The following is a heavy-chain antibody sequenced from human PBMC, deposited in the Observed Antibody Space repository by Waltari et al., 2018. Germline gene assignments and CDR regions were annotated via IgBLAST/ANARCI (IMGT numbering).Heavy chain of an antibody. Sequence: QVQLQESGPGLVKPSETLSLTCTVSGGSISSYYWSWIRQPPGKGLEWIGYIYTSGNTTYNPSCKSRLPIAVETAKNQFSLKLSSVTAADTAVYYWARVAPPLGGYNYGGGFDYWGQGALVTVS. CDR1: GGSISSYY. D-gene: IGHD5-18*01. CDR3: ARVAPPLGGYNYGGGFDY. V-gene: IGHV4-4*09. J-gene: IGHJ4*02. CDR2: IYTSGNT.